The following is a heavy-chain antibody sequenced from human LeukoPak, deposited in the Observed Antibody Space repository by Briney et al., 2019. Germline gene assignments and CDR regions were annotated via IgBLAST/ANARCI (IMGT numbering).Heavy chain of an antibody. Sequence: GGSLRLSCAASGFIFSSYAMHWVRQAPGKGLEYVSAISSNGGSTYYANSVKGRFTISRDNSKNTLYLQMNSLRAEDTAVYYCAKGGEQWLVLRYFDLWGRGTLVTVSS. CDR1: GFIFSSYA. CDR3: AKGGEQWLVLRYFDL. CDR2: ISSNGGST. V-gene: IGHV3-64*01. J-gene: IGHJ2*01. D-gene: IGHD6-19*01.